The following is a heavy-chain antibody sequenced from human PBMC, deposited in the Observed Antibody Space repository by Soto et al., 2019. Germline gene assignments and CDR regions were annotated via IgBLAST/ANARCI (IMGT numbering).Heavy chain of an antibody. D-gene: IGHD3-22*01. CDR2: ISGSGGST. CDR3: AKDRARYYYDSSGPATFGY. CDR1: GFTFSSYA. V-gene: IGHV3-23*01. J-gene: IGHJ4*02. Sequence: GGSLRLSCAASGFTFSSYAMSWVRQAPGKGLEWVSAISGSGGSTYYADSVKGRLTISRDNSKNTLYLLMNSLRAEDTAVYYCAKDRARYYYDSSGPATFGYWGQGTLVTVSS.